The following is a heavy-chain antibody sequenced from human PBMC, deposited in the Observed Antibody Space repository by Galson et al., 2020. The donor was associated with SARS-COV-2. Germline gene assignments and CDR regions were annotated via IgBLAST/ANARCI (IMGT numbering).Heavy chain of an antibody. CDR1: GYSFTSYW. Sequence: KIGESQKISCKGSGYSFTSYWIGWVRQMPGKGLEWMGIIYPGDFDTRYSPSFQGRVTIPADKSISTAYLQWSSLKASDTAMYYSARQGMVTAMGDFDIWGQGKMVTVSS. J-gene: IGHJ3*02. V-gene: IGHV5-51*01. CDR3: ARQGMVTAMGDFDI. CDR2: IYPGDFDT. D-gene: IGHD2-21*02.